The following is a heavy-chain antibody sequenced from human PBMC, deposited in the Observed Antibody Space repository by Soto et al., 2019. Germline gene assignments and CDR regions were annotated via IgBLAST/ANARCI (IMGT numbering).Heavy chain of an antibody. J-gene: IGHJ5*02. Sequence: PSETLSLTCTVSGGSISSGGYYWSWIRQHPGKGLEWIGYIYYSGSTYYNPSLKSRVTISVDTSKNQFSLKLSSVTAADTAVYYCARDMHAGFTHYSDPWGQVPLDTVST. V-gene: IGHV4-31*03. CDR2: IYYSGST. CDR3: ARDMHAGFTHYSDP. CDR1: GGSISSGGYY. D-gene: IGHD2-15*01.